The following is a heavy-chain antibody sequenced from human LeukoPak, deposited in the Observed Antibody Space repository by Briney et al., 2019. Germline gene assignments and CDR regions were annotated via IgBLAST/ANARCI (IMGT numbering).Heavy chain of an antibody. CDR3: ARVYYDFWSGYYYYYMDV. J-gene: IGHJ6*03. D-gene: IGHD3-3*01. CDR2: IYYSGST. Sequence: SQTLSLTCTVSGGSISSGDYYRSWIRQPPGKGLEWIGYIYYSGSTNYNPSLKSRVSISVDTSKNQFSLKLSSVTAADTAVYYCARVYYDFWSGYYYYYMDVWGKGTTVTVSS. CDR1: GGSISSGDYY. V-gene: IGHV4-61*08.